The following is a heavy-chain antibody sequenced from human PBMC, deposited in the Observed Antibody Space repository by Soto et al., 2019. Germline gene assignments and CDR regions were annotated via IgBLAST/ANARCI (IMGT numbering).Heavy chain of an antibody. CDR2: INSDATTK. J-gene: IGHJ4*02. CDR1: GFTFRSSW. V-gene: IGHV3-74*01. CDR3: ARGTTGWYGYDY. Sequence: EVQLVESGGGLVQPGGSLRLSCVASGFTFRSSWMHWGRQAPGKGLVWVSRINSDATTKTYAEYEKGRFTIARDNAENTLYMQMDSLTAEDTAVYYCARGTTGWYGYDYWGQGTLLTVSS. D-gene: IGHD6-19*01.